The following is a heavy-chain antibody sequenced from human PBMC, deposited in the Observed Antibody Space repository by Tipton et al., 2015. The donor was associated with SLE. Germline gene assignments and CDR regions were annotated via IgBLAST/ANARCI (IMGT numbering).Heavy chain of an antibody. D-gene: IGHD7-27*01. Sequence: TLSLTCTVSGGSISSYYWSWIRQPPGKGLEWIGYIYTSGSTNYNPSLKSRVTISVDTSKNQFSLKLSSVTAADTAVYYCARVPLGPDSAFDIWGQGTMVTVSS. J-gene: IGHJ3*02. CDR2: IYTSGST. CDR1: GGSISSYY. V-gene: IGHV4-4*08. CDR3: ARVPLGPDSAFDI.